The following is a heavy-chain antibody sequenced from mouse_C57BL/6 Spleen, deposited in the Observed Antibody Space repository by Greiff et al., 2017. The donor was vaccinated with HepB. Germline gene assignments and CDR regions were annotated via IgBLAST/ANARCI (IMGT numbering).Heavy chain of an antibody. J-gene: IGHJ1*03. Sequence: VQLQQPGAELVMPGASVKLSCKASGYTFTSYWLHWVKQRPGQGLEWIGEFDPSDSYTNYNQKFKGKSTLTVDKSSSTAYMQLSSLTSEDSAVYYCARYGGNIYGYYDVWGTGTTVTVSS. CDR1: GYTFTSYW. D-gene: IGHD1-2*01. CDR3: ARYGGNIYGYYDV. CDR2: FDPSDSYT. V-gene: IGHV1-69*01.